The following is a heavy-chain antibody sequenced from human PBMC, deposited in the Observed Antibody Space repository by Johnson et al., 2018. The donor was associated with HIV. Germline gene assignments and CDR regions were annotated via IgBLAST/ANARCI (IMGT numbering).Heavy chain of an antibody. D-gene: IGHD4-17*01. CDR2: IRSDGSNK. CDR3: AKDAYDYGDYGAFDI. V-gene: IGHV3-30*02. Sequence: QMQLVESGGGLVKPGGSLRLSCAASGFTVSSNYMSWVRQAPGKGLEWVAFIRSDGSNKYYADSVKGRFTISRDNSKNTLYLQMNSLRAEDTAVYYCAKDAYDYGDYGAFDIWGQGTMVTVSS. J-gene: IGHJ3*02. CDR1: GFTVSSNY.